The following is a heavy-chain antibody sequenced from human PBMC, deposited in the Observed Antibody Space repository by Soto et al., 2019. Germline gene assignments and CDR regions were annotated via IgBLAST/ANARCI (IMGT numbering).Heavy chain of an antibody. V-gene: IGHV1-18*01. CDR1: GYTFTSYG. J-gene: IGHJ4*02. CDR2: ISAYNGNT. CDR3: ARDASILRFLEWGSFDY. Sequence: GASVKVSCKASGYTFTSYGISWVRQAPGQGLEWMGWISAYNGNTNYAQKLQGRVTMTRDTSTSTAYMELSSLRSDDTAVYYCARDASILRFLEWGSFDYWGQGTLVTVSS. D-gene: IGHD3-3*01.